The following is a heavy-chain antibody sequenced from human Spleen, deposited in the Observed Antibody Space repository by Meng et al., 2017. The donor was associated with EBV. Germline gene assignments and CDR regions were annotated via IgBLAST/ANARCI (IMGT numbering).Heavy chain of an antibody. D-gene: IGHD1-26*01. J-gene: IGHJ4*02. Sequence: VHLVESGGGLVTPGWPLGLSCAASGFTVSSNYMNWVRQAPGKGLEWVAVIYSGGSTYYTNSVRGRFNISRDNSKNTVYLQMKSLRAEDTAVYYCARQSKSTYYYFDYWGQGTLVTVSS. CDR1: GFTVSSNY. CDR2: IYSGGST. CDR3: ARQSKSTYYYFDY. V-gene: IGHV3-66*04.